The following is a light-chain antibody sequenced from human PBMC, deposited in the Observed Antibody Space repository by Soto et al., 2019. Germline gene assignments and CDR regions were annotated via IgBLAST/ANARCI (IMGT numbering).Light chain of an antibody. V-gene: IGKV3-20*01. CDR1: QSVSSY. CDR2: DAS. J-gene: IGKJ1*01. CDR3: QQYGSSPWT. Sequence: EIVLTQSPGTLSLSPGDRATLSCRASQSVSSYLAWYQQKPGQAPRLLIYDASNRATGIPDRFSGSGSGTDFTLTISRLEPEDFAVYYCQQYGSSPWTVGQGTKVDIK.